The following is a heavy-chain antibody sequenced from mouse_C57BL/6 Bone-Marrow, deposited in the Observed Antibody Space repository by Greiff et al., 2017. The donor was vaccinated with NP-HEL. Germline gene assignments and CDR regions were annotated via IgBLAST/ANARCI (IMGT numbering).Heavy chain of an antibody. CDR1: GYTFTDYY. J-gene: IGHJ2*01. CDR3: ARSLYYDYDGGDY. V-gene: IGHV1-19*01. D-gene: IGHD2-4*01. CDR2: INPYNGGT. Sequence: VQLQQSGPVLVKPGASVKMSCKASGYTFTDYYMNWVKQSHGKSLEWIGVINPYNGGTSYNQKFKGKATLTVDKSSSTAYMELNSLTSEDSAVYYCARSLYYDYDGGDYWGQGTTLTVSS.